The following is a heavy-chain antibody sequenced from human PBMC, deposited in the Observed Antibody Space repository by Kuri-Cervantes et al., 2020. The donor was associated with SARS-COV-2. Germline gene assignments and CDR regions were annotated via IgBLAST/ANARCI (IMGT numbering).Heavy chain of an antibody. D-gene: IGHD2-2*02. CDR1: GYTFTDYH. J-gene: IGHJ6*03. Sequence: ASVKVSCKASGYTFTDYHMHWVRQAPGQGLEWMGWINPNSGGTNYAQKFQGRVTMTRDTSISTAYMELSRLRSDDTAVYYCAAYCSSTSCYNGGYYMDVWGKGTTVNVLL. CDR3: AAYCSSTSCYNGGYYMDV. V-gene: IGHV1-2*02. CDR2: INPNSGGT.